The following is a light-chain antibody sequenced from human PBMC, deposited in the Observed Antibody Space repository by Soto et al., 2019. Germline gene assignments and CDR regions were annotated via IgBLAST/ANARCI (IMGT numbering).Light chain of an antibody. V-gene: IGLV2-14*01. J-gene: IGLJ1*01. CDR3: TSYTSSSTIV. CDR1: SSDVGNYNA. Sequence: QSVLTQPASVSGSPGQSITISCTGTSSDVGNYNAVSWYQQNPGKAPKLMIYDVTNRPSGISNRFSGSKSGNTASLTISGLQAEDESDYYCTSYTSSSTIVFGTGT. CDR2: DVT.